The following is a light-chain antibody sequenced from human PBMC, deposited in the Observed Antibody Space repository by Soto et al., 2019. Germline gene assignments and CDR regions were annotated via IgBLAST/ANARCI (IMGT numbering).Light chain of an antibody. CDR2: GAS. CDR3: HQDGESPQT. V-gene: IGKV3-20*01. J-gene: IGKJ1*01. Sequence: EIVLTQSPGTLSLSPGERATLSCRASQSVSNYLAWYQRKPGQAPRPLTSGASSRATCIPDSFSGSVSGTDFTLTISRLEPEDCAVYYCHQDGESPQTFGQGTKVDIK. CDR1: QSVSNY.